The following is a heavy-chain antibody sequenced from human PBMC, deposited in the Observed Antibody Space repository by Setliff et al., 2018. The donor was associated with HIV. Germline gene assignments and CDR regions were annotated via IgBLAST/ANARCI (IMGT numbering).Heavy chain of an antibody. V-gene: IGHV1-69*13. CDR2: IIPIFGKV. CDR1: GGTFSSFA. D-gene: IGHD6-19*01. CDR3: ARSGSGWPHYQYHHTDV. Sequence: ASVKVSCKASGGTFSSFAFSWIRQAPGQGLEWMGGIIPIFGKVEYAQRFQDRVKITADESTTTAYMELSSLRSEDTAIYYCARSGSGWPHYQYHHTDVWGKGATVTVSS. J-gene: IGHJ6*04.